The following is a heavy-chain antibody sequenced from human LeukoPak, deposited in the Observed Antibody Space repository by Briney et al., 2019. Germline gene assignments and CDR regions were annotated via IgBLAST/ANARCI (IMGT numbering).Heavy chain of an antibody. Sequence: PSETLSLTCSVSGGSLSSYYWTWIRQPAGKGLEWIGRIFTTGSTNYNPSLKSRVTISVDTSKNQFSLKLSSVTAADAAVYYCARVYCSSTSCYTSYYYYMDVWGKGTTVTVSS. V-gene: IGHV4-4*07. J-gene: IGHJ6*03. CDR3: ARVYCSSTSCYTSYYYYMDV. D-gene: IGHD2-2*02. CDR2: IFTTGST. CDR1: GGSLSSYY.